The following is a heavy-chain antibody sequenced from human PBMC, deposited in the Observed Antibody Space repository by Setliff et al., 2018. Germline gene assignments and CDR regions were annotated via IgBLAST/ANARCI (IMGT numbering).Heavy chain of an antibody. CDR2: SRNKADSYTT. V-gene: IGHV3-72*01. D-gene: IGHD4-4*01. J-gene: IGHJ6*03. Sequence: GGSLRLSCAASGFTLSDHYMDWVRQAPGKGLEWVGRSRNKADSYTTEYAASVKGRFTISRDNSKNSLYLQMNSLGAEDTAVYYCARDNGRLPTEKSPYYFYYMDVWGEGTTVTVSS. CDR1: GFTLSDHY. CDR3: ARDNGRLPTEKSPYYFYYMDV.